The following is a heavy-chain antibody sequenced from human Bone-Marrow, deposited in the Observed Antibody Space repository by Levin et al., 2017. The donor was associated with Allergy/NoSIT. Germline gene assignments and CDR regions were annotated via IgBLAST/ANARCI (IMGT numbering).Heavy chain of an antibody. CDR3: ARDLKGEYYGMDV. Sequence: PSETLSLTCTVSGGSISSGGYYWSWIRQHPGKGLEWIGYIYYSGSTYYNPSLKSRVTISVDTSKNQFSLKLSSVTAADTAVYYCARDLKGEYYGMDVWGQGTTVTVSS. D-gene: IGHD3-10*01. J-gene: IGHJ6*02. V-gene: IGHV4-31*03. CDR2: IYYSGST. CDR1: GGSISSGGYY.